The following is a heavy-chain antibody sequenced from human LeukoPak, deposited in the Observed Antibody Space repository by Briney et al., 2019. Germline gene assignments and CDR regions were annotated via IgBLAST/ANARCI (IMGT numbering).Heavy chain of an antibody. D-gene: IGHD6-19*01. CDR2: TYYRSKWYN. V-gene: IGHV6-1*01. J-gene: IGHJ4*02. CDR3: ARAEIDLYSSGWYAPWDYFDY. Sequence: SQTLSLTCAISGDSVSSNSAAWNWIRQSPSRGLEWLGRTYYRSKWYNDYAVSVKSRITINPDTSKNQFSLQLNSVTPEDTAVYYCARAEIDLYSSGWYAPWDYFDYWGQGTLVTVSS. CDR1: GDSVSSNSAA.